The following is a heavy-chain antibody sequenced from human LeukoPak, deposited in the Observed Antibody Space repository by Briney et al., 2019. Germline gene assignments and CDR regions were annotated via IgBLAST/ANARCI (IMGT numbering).Heavy chain of an antibody. CDR2: INQDGREK. D-gene: IGHD5-18*01. Sequence: GGSLILSCAHSGFSFRDSWMSWVRQIPGKGLEWVAYINQDGREKYYVDSVKGRFTISRDNSKNTLYLQMNSLRAEDTAVYYCAKEEDRGYSYGYYPLDYWGQGTLVTVSS. CDR3: AKEEDRGYSYGYYPLDY. CDR1: GFSFRDSW. J-gene: IGHJ4*02. V-gene: IGHV3-7*01.